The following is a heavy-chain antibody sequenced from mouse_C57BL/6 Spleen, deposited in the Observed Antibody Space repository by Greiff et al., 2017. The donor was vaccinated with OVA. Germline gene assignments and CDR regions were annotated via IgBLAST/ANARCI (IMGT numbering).Heavy chain of an antibody. CDR2: ISDGGSYT. J-gene: IGHJ4*01. CDR3: ARGGFITTVPYAMDY. CDR1: GFTFSSYA. D-gene: IGHD1-1*01. V-gene: IGHV5-4*01. Sequence: EVHLVESGGGLVKPGGSLKLSCAASGFTFSSYAMSWVRQTPEKRLEWVATISDGGSYTYYPDNVKGRFTISRDNAKNNLYLQMSHLKSEDTAMYYCARGGFITTVPYAMDYWGQGTSVTVSS.